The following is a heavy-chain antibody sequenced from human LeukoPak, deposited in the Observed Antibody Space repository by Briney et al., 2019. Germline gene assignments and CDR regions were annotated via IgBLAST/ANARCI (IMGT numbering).Heavy chain of an antibody. CDR1: GGSISSSSYY. J-gene: IGHJ6*03. CDR3: ARDDLWFGEPTSYYYYMDV. V-gene: IGHV4-39*07. D-gene: IGHD3-10*01. CDR2: IYYSGST. Sequence: PSETLSLTCTVSGGSISSSSYYWGWIRQPPGKGLEWIGSIYYSGSTYYNPSLKSRLTISLDPSKNQFSLKVTSVTAADTAVYYCARDDLWFGEPTSYYYYMDVWGKGTTVTISS.